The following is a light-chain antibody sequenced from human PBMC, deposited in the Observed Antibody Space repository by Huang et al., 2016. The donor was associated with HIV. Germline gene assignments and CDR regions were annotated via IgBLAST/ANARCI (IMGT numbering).Light chain of an antibody. V-gene: IGKV3-11*01. CDR1: QGVSNY. Sequence: IVLTQSPATLSLSPGERATLSCRASQGVSNYLAWYQRKPGQAPRLLIYDASTRATGIPARFSGSGSGTDVTLTISSLEPEDFAVYYCQQRSDWPLTFGGGTTVEI. CDR3: QQRSDWPLT. J-gene: IGKJ4*01. CDR2: DAS.